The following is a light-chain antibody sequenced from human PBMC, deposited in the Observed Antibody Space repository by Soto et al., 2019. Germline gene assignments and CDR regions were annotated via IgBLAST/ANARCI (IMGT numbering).Light chain of an antibody. CDR3: QQYNSYSLT. CDR2: AAS. V-gene: IGKV1-39*01. J-gene: IGKJ1*01. Sequence: DIQMTQSPSSLSASVGDRVTITCRASQSISSYLNWYQQKPGKAPKILIYAASSLQSGVPSRFSGSGSGTEFTLTISRLQPDDFSTYYCQQYNSYSLTFGQGTKVDIK. CDR1: QSISSY.